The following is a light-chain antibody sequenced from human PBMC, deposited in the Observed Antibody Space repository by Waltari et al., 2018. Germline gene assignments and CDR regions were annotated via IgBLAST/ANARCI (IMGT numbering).Light chain of an antibody. J-gene: IGKJ2*01. CDR2: MAS. CDR1: QSIGNY. CDR3: QHFNSYPFI. Sequence: DIQMTQSPSTLSASVGARVTTTCRASQSIGNYLAWYQQKPGKAPKLLIFMASTLQREVPSRFSGSGSGTEFALTISGLQADDFATYFCQHFNSYPFIFGRGTKLEIK. V-gene: IGKV1-5*03.